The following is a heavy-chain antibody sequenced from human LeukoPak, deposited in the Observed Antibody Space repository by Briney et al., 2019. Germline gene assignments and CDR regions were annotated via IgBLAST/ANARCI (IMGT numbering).Heavy chain of an antibody. CDR3: AISYISDWSRPKLDY. D-gene: IGHD1-1*01. CDR2: ISAYNGNT. V-gene: IGHV1-18*01. Sequence: VASVKVSCKASGYTFTSYGISWVRQAPGQGLEWMGWISAYNGNTNYAQKLQGRVTMTTDTSTSTAYMELTSLGSEDTAVYYCAISYISDWSRPKLDYWGQGTLDTVSS. J-gene: IGHJ4*02. CDR1: GYTFTSYG.